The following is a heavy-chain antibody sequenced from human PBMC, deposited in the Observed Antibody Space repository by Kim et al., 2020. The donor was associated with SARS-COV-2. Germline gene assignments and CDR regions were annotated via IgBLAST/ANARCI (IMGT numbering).Heavy chain of an antibody. Sequence: GGSLRLSCAASGFTFSSYAMSWVRQAPGKGLEWVSAISGSGGSTYYADSVKGRFTISRDNSKNTLYLQMNSLRAEDTAVYYCAKVPSSSSWFLLPPQPTTPDQFQHWGQGTLVTVSS. CDR2: ISGSGGST. CDR3: AKVPSSSSWFLLPPQPTTPDQFQH. V-gene: IGHV3-23*01. J-gene: IGHJ1*01. D-gene: IGHD6-13*01. CDR1: GFTFSSYA.